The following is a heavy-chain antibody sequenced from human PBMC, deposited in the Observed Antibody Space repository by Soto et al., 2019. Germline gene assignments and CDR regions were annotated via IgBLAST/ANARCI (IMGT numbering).Heavy chain of an antibody. J-gene: IGHJ4*02. CDR3: AKGPIFGVENIYDY. CDR1: GFTFSSYA. D-gene: IGHD3-3*01. CDR2: MSGAGRSS. Sequence: DVQLLESGGDLVQPGGSLRLSCAASGFTFSSYAMNWVRQAPGKGLEWVSSMSGAGRSSYDADSVKGRFTISRDNSKNTLYLQMNNLRAEDTALYYCAKGPIFGVENIYDYWGQGTLVTVSS. V-gene: IGHV3-23*01.